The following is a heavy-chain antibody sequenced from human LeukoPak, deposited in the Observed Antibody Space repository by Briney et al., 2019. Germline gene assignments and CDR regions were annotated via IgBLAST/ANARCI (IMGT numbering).Heavy chain of an antibody. Sequence: GGSLRLSCAASGFTFSSYGMHWVRQAPGKRLEWVAFIHYDGSNKYYADSVKGRFTISRDNSKNTLYLQMNSLRAEDTAVYYCAKDASSGFTRYFDYWGQGTLVTVSS. D-gene: IGHD6-19*01. CDR1: GFTFSSYG. J-gene: IGHJ4*02. CDR2: IHYDGSNK. CDR3: AKDASSGFTRYFDY. V-gene: IGHV3-30*02.